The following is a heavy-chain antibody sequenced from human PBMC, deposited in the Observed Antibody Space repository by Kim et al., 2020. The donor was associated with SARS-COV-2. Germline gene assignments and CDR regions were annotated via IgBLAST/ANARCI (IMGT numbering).Heavy chain of an antibody. D-gene: IGHD3-10*01. CDR3: AGSAGLWVGELTGYYFDY. Sequence: LKSRVTISVDTSKNQFSLKLSPVTAADTAVYYCAGSAGLWVGELTGYYFDYWGQGTLVTVSS. V-gene: IGHV4-39*01. J-gene: IGHJ4*02.